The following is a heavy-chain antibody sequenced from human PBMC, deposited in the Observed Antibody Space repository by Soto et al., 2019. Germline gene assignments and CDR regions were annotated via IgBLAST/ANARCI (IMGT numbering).Heavy chain of an antibody. CDR1: GGSVSSVSYY. CDR3: ARVSYYYDSSGYLFDY. V-gene: IGHV4-61*01. CDR2: IYYSGST. D-gene: IGHD3-22*01. Sequence: EILFLTCTVSGGSVSSVSYYWSWIRQPPGKGLEWIGYIYYSGSTNYNPSLKSRVTISVDTSKNQFSLKLSSVTAADTAVYYCARVSYYYDSSGYLFDYWGQGTLVTVSS. J-gene: IGHJ4*02.